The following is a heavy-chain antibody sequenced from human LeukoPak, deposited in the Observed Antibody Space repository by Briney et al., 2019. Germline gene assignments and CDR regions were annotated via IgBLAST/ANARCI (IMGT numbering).Heavy chain of an antibody. CDR2: MYFSRTP. J-gene: IGHJ4*02. CDR1: VGSLSSYY. D-gene: IGHD6-13*01. Sequence: SETLSLTCIVSVGSLSSYYWSWIRQPAAKGLEWIGRMYFSRTPKYNPALESRVIMSVDTSKTQFSLKLTSVTAADTAVYYCARDAAIGAAGVFDSWGEGTLVIVSS. V-gene: IGHV4-4*07. CDR3: ARDAAIGAAGVFDS.